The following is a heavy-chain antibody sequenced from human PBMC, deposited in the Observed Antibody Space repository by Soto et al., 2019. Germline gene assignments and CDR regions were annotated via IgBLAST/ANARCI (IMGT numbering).Heavy chain of an antibody. Sequence: QVQLVESGGGVVQPGGSLRLSCAASGFTFSTYPMYWVRQAPGKGLEWVAGISYDGVFKDYADSVKGRFTISRDNSKNTLYLQMNNLGADDTAVYYCARNMRPGGFDYGMDVWGHGTTVTVSS. CDR1: GFTFSTYP. CDR3: ARNMRPGGFDYGMDV. D-gene: IGHD3-10*01. J-gene: IGHJ6*02. CDR2: ISYDGVFK. V-gene: IGHV3-30-3*01.